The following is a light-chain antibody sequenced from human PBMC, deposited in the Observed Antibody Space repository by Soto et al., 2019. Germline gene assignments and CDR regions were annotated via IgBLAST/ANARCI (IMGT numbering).Light chain of an antibody. CDR1: QNIKNN. CDR2: GAS. CDR3: QQYDNWPRT. V-gene: IGKV3-15*01. Sequence: EIVMTQSPATLSVSPGGGAALSCRASQNIKNNLAWFQQKPGQAPRLLIYGASTRETGIPARFSGSGSGTEFTLTISRLQSEDFAVYYCQQYDNWPRTFGHGTKVDIK. J-gene: IGKJ1*01.